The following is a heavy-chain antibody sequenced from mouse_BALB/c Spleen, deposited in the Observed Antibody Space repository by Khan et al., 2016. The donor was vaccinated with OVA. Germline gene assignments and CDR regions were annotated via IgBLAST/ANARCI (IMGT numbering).Heavy chain of an antibody. CDR1: GFTFSDYG. V-gene: IGHV5-15*02. J-gene: IGHJ3*01. CDR3: ARGGTGGFAY. D-gene: IGHD3-1*01. Sequence: EVELVESGGGLVQPGGSRKLSCAASGFTFSDYGMAWIRQGPGKGPEWITFISSLAYNFYYADTVTGRFTLSRENAKKTLYLEMNRLRSEDTAMYYWARGGTGGFAYWGQGTLVTVSA. CDR2: ISSLAYNF.